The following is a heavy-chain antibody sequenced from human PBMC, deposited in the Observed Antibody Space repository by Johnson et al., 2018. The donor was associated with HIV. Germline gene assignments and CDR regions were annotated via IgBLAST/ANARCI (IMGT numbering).Heavy chain of an antibody. J-gene: IGHJ3*02. CDR1: GFTFSSYW. D-gene: IGHD3-9*01. CDR3: AKDRNYDILSI. Sequence: VQLVESGGGLVQPGGSLRLSCAASGFTFSSYWMSWVRQAPGKGLEWVANIKQDGSEKYYVDSVKGRFTISRDNAKNSLYLQMNSLRVEDTAVYYCAKDRNYDILSIWGQGTVVTVSS. V-gene: IGHV3-7*01. CDR2: IKQDGSEK.